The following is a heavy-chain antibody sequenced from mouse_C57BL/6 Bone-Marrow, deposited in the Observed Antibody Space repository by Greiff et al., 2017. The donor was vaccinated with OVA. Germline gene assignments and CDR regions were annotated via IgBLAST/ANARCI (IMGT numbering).Heavy chain of an antibody. Sequence: VQLQQPGAELVKPGASVKMSCKASGYTFTSYWITWVKQRPGQGLEWIGDIYPGSGSTNYNEKFKSKATLTVDTSSSTAYMQLSSLTSEDSAVYYCARLGPGRYYAMDYWGQGTSVTVSS. CDR3: ARLGPGRYYAMDY. V-gene: IGHV1-55*01. J-gene: IGHJ4*01. CDR1: GYTFTSYW. CDR2: IYPGSGST. D-gene: IGHD4-1*01.